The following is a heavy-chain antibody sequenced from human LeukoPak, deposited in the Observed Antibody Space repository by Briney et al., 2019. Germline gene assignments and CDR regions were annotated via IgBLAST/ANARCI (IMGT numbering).Heavy chain of an antibody. Sequence: RGGSLRLSCAASGFTFSNYAMRWVRPGPGKGLEWVSAISGSGGSTYYADSVKGRFTLSRDNSKNTLYLQMNSLRAEDTAVYYCAKFEEMDTINPFDYWGQGTLVTVSS. CDR1: GFTFSNYA. D-gene: IGHD5-24*01. V-gene: IGHV3-23*01. CDR2: ISGSGGST. CDR3: AKFEEMDTINPFDY. J-gene: IGHJ4*02.